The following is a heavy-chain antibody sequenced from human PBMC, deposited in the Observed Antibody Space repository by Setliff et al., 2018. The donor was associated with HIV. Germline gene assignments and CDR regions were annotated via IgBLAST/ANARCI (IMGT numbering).Heavy chain of an antibody. CDR1: GGSISSHY. J-gene: IGHJ6*03. Sequence: PSETLSLTCTVSGGSISSHYWSWIRQPPGKGLEWIGHIYTSGSTNYNPSLKSRVTMSVGTSKNQFSLKLSSVTAADTAVYYCARCYYNFWSGYPLDYMEVWGKGTTVTVSS. D-gene: IGHD3-3*01. V-gene: IGHV4-4*08. CDR3: ARCYYNFWSGYPLDYMEV. CDR2: IYTSGST.